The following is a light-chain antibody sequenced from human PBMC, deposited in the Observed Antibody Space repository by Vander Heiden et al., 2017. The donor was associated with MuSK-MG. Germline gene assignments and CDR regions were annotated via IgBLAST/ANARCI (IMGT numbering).Light chain of an antibody. CDR3: QQYDNLPRYT. V-gene: IGKV1-33*01. CDR2: DAS. J-gene: IGKJ2*01. CDR1: QDISNY. Sequence: DIQMTQSPSSLSASVGERVTITCQASQDISNYLNWNQQKPGKAPKLLIYDASNLETGVPSRFSGSGSGTDFTFTISSLHPEAIATYYCQQYDNLPRYTFGQGTKLEIK.